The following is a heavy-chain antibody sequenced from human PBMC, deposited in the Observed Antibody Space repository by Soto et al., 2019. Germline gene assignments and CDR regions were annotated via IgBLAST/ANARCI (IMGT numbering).Heavy chain of an antibody. V-gene: IGHV6-1*01. J-gene: IGHJ4*02. CDR3: ATWRFDY. CDR1: GDSVSSNSAA. CDR2: TYYRSKWYN. Sequence: PSQTLSLTCAISGDSVSSNSAAWNWIRHSPSRGLEWLGRTYYRSKWYNDYAVSMRSRITINPDTTKNQFSLQLNSATPEDTAVYYCATWRFDYWGQGTLGTVSS.